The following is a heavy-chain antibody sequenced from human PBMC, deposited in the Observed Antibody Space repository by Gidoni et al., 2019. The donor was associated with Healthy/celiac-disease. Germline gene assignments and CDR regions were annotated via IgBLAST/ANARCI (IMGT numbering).Heavy chain of an antibody. J-gene: IGHJ5*02. Sequence: EVQLVVSGGGLVKPGGSLRFSCAASGSTFPSLCLNWVRQGPGKGLEWVSSISSSSSYRYYADSVKGRVTISRDNAKNSLYRKMNSLRAEDTAVYYCARVCPRIAVAALLGWFDPWGQGTLVTVSS. V-gene: IGHV3-21*01. CDR3: ARVCPRIAVAALLGWFDP. CDR2: ISSSSSYR. D-gene: IGHD6-19*01. CDR1: GSTFPSLC.